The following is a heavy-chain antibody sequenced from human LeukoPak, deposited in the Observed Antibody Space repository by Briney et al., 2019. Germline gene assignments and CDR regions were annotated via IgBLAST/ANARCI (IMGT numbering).Heavy chain of an antibody. CDR2: ISSDGSST. J-gene: IGHJ4*02. V-gene: IGHV3-74*01. CDR1: GFTFSSYW. Sequence: PGGSLRLSCAASGFTFSSYWMHWVRQAPGKGLVWVSRISSDGSSTTYADSVKGRFTISRDNAKNTLYLQMNSLRAEDTAVYYCAGEEDTAMDGDYWGQGTLVTVSS. CDR3: AGEEDTAMDGDY. D-gene: IGHD5-18*01.